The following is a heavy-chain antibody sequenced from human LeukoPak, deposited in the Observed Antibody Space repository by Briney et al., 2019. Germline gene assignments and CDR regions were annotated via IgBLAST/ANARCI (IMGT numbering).Heavy chain of an antibody. CDR2: ISSDGSIT. V-gene: IGHV3-74*01. CDR1: GFTFSSYA. CDR3: ARHLNYYLDY. D-gene: IGHD3-10*01. Sequence: GGSLRLSCAASGFTFSSYAMSWVRQAPGKGLEWVSRISSDGSITGYADSVKGRFTISRDNAKNTLYLQMNSLRAEDTAVYYCARHLNYYLDYWGQGTLVTVSS. J-gene: IGHJ4*02.